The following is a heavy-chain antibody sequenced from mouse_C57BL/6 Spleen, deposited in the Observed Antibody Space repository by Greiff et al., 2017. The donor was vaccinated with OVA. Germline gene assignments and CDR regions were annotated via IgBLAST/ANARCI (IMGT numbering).Heavy chain of an antibody. Sequence: QVQLQQPGTELVKPGASVKLSCKASGYTFTSYWMHWVKQRPGQGLEWIGNINPSNGGTTYNEKFKSKATLTVDTSSSTAYMQLSSLTSEDSAVYYGAKEGGELGHYYAMDDWGQGTSVTVSS. CDR3: AKEGGELGHYYAMDD. CDR2: INPSNGGT. V-gene: IGHV1-53*01. D-gene: IGHD4-1*01. CDR1: GYTFTSYW. J-gene: IGHJ4*01.